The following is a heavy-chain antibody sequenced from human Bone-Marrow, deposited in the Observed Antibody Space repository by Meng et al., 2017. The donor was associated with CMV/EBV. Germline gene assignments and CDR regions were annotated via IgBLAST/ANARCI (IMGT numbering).Heavy chain of an antibody. Sequence: SVKVSCKASGGTFSSYAISWVRQAPGQGLEWMGGIIPIFGTANYAQKFQGRVTITTDESTSTAYMELSSLRSEDTAVYYCARGSGDVVVPAAWPTKYYYYYYGMDVWGQGTTVTVSS. CDR3: ARGSGDVVVPAAWPTKYYYYYYGMDV. CDR2: IIPIFGTA. D-gene: IGHD2-2*01. J-gene: IGHJ6*02. V-gene: IGHV1-69*05. CDR1: GGTFSSYA.